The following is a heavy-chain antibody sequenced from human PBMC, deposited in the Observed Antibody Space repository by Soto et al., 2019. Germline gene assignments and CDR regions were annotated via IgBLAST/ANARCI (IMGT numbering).Heavy chain of an antibody. Sequence: EGCLRRSWAPSGFSFGSYPLSRVHQAPGKGLEWVSTISGSDGKTFYADSVKGRFSIATDTSQSTLYLQIIRLRADDTPMDYCARCSCFGDHREGHWF. D-gene: IGHD2-21*02. V-gene: IGHV3-23*01. J-gene: IGHJ5*01. CDR2: ISGSDGKT. CDR3: ARCSCFGDHREGHWF. CDR1: GFSFGSYP.